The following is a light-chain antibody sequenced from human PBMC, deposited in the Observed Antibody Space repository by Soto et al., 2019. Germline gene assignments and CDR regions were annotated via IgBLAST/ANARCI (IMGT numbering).Light chain of an antibody. CDR1: SSDVGSYYP. V-gene: IGLV2-23*02. Sequence: QSALTQPASMSGSPGQSITISCTGTSSDVGSYYPVSWFQQHPGKAPKLIIYVVNKRPSGVSDRFSGSKSGNTASLTISGLQAADEAEYYCCSYAGDTTFFVFGTGTQLTVL. CDR3: CSYAGDTTFFV. J-gene: IGLJ1*01. CDR2: VVN.